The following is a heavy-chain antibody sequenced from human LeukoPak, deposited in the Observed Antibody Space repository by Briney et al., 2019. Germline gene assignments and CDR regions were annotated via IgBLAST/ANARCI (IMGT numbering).Heavy chain of an antibody. J-gene: IGHJ5*02. D-gene: IGHD3-10*01. CDR3: TTDATMVRGVDQFDP. Sequence: GGSLRLSCAASGSTFSNAWMSWVRQAPGKGLEWVGRIKSKTDGGTTDYAAPVKGRFTISRDDSKNTLYLQMNSLKTEDTAVYYCTTDATMVRGVDQFDPWGQGTLVTVSS. CDR1: GSTFSNAW. V-gene: IGHV3-15*01. CDR2: IKSKTDGGTT.